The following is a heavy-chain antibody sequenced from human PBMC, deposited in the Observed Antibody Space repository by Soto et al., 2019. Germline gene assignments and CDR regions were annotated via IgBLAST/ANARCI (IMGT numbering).Heavy chain of an antibody. CDR2: IYTGGSS. V-gene: IGHV3-53*01. D-gene: IGHD5-12*01. CDR1: GFTVSSTY. CDR3: ARGAPITPGTFDF. J-gene: IGHJ4*02. Sequence: QPGGSLRLSCAASGFTVSSTYMTWVRQAPGKGLEWVSIIYTGGSSFYADSVKGRFTVSRDNSKNTLYLQMNSLRAEDTAVYYCARGAPITPGTFDFWGRGALVTVSS.